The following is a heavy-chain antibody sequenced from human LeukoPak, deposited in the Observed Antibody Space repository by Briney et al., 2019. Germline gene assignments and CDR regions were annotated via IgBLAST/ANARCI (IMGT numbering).Heavy chain of an antibody. V-gene: IGHV4-59*01. CDR1: GGSXXXYY. Sequence: GGSXXXYYWSWIRQPPGKGLEWIVYIYYSWSTNYNPSLKSRVTISVDTSKTQFSLKLSSVTAADTAVYYCARESHGMDVWGQGTTVTVSS. CDR2: IYYSWST. CDR3: ARESHGMDV. J-gene: IGHJ6*02.